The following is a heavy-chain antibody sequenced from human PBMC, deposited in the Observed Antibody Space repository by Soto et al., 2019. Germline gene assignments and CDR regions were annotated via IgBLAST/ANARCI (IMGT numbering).Heavy chain of an antibody. CDR1: GFSLKTIFVG. CDR3: AHSRGYNGYEGPPLYEMDV. CDR2: IYWNDFK. J-gene: IGHJ6*02. V-gene: IGHV2-5*01. Sequence: SGPTLVNPTQTLTRTFTCSGFSLKTIFVGVGWIRQPPGKTLEWLALIYWNDFKRYTPSLESRLTITKDTSKNQVVLTVTNVDPADTATYYCAHSRGYNGYEGPPLYEMDVWGQGTTVTVLL. D-gene: IGHD5-12*01.